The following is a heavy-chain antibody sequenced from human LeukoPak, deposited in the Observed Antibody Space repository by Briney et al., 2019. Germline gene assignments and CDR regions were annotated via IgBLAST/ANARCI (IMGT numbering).Heavy chain of an antibody. Sequence: GASVKVSCKASGYTFTGYYMHWVRQAPGQGLEWMGWINPNSGGTNYAQKFQGRVTMTRDTSISTAYMELSRLRPDDTAVYYCARDGVGGVYGDYGYFDLWGRGTLVTVSS. CDR1: GYTFTGYY. J-gene: IGHJ2*01. V-gene: IGHV1-2*02. CDR3: ARDGVGGVYGDYGYFDL. D-gene: IGHD4/OR15-4a*01. CDR2: INPNSGGT.